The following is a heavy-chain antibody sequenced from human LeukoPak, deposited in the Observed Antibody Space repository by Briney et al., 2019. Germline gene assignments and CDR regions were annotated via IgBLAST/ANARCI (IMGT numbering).Heavy chain of an antibody. V-gene: IGHV1-8*01. D-gene: IGHD2-2*02. CDR2: MNPNSGNT. CDR3: ARARRYCSSTSCYTGWFDP. J-gene: IGHJ5*02. CDR1: GYTFTSYD. Sequence: ASVKVSCKASGYTFTSYDINWVRQATGQGLEWMGWMNPNSGNTGYVQKFQGRVTMTRNTTISTAYMELSSLRSEDTAVYYCARARRYCSSTSCYTGWFDPWGQGTLVTVSS.